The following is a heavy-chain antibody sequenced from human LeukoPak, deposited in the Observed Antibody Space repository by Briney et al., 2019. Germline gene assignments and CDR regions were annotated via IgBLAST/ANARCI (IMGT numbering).Heavy chain of an antibody. D-gene: IGHD3-22*01. CDR1: GGSISSSSYY. CDR2: IYYSGST. CDR3: AIPTYYYDSSGYSPFFDY. J-gene: IGHJ4*02. V-gene: IGHV4-39*01. Sequence: PSETLSLTCTVSGGSISSSSYYWGWIRQPPGKGLEWIGSIYYSGSTYYNPSLKSRVTISVDTSKNQFSLKLSSVTAADTAVYYCAIPTYYYDSSGYSPFFDYWGQGTLVTVSS.